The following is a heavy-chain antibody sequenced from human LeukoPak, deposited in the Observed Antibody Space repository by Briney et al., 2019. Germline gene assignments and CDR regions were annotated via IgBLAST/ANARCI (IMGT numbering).Heavy chain of an antibody. CDR3: AKEPRQCGGDCFSLLDY. D-gene: IGHD2-21*02. CDR1: GFTFSSYS. J-gene: IGHJ4*02. V-gene: IGHV3-23*01. CDR2: INSGGST. Sequence: GGSLRLSCAASGFTFSSYSMSWVRQAPGKGLEWVSLINSGGSTYYADSVKGRFTISRDNSKNMLYLQMNSLRAEDTAVFYCAKEPRQCGGDCFSLLDYWGQATLVTVSS.